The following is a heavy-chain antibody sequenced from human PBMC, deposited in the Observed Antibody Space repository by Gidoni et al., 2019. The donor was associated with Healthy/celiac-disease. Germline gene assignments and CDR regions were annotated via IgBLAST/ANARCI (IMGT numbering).Heavy chain of an antibody. CDR1: GGSFRGYY. CDR3: ARGGTVTSYYYYYGMDV. D-gene: IGHD4-17*01. J-gene: IGHJ6*02. V-gene: IGHV4-34*01. Sequence: QVQLQQWGAGLLTPSETLSLTCAVYGGSFRGYYWSWIRQPPGKGLEWIGEINHSGSTNYNPSLKRRVTISGEKSKNQFSLKLSSVTAADTAVYYYARGGTVTSYYYYYGMDVWGQGTTVTVSS. CDR2: INHSGST.